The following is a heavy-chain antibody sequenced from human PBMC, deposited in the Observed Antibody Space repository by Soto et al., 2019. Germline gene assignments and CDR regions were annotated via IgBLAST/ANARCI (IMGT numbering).Heavy chain of an antibody. J-gene: IGHJ4*02. CDR1: GGSINSGYYS. CDR3: ARSSSGSYYQQY. CDR2: IYHTGTT. D-gene: IGHD3-10*01. V-gene: IGHV4-30-2*01. Sequence: SETLSLTCTVSGGSINSGYYSWTWIRQPPGKGLEWIGYIYHTGTTYYNMSLKSRVTISVDRSKNQFSLKLSSVTAADTAVYYCARSSSGSYYQQYWGQGALVTVSS.